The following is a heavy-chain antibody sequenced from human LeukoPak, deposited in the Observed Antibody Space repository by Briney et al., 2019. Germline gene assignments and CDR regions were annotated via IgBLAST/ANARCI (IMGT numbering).Heavy chain of an antibody. J-gene: IGHJ4*02. CDR2: SRNKVNSYST. CDR1: GFSFSDQY. Sequence: GGSLRLSCATSGFSFSDQYMAWVRQAPGKGLEWVGRSRNKVNSYSTEYAASVEGRFTISRDDSKTSVYLQMNSLKTEDTAVYYCARDRFYSWGQGTLVTVSS. CDR3: ARDRFYS. D-gene: IGHD1-26*01. V-gene: IGHV3-72*01.